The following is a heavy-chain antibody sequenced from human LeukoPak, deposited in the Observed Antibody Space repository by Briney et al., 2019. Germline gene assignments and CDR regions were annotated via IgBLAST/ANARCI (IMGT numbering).Heavy chain of an antibody. CDR3: AIGPPYGGYSD. Sequence: PGGSLRLSCAASGFTFTTYAMTWVRQAPGKGLEWVSTINGSGGKTYYADSLKGRFTISRDNSKNTLYLQLNSLRAEDTAVYSCAIGPPYGGYSDWGQGTLVTVSS. CDR2: INGSGGKT. D-gene: IGHD5-12*01. J-gene: IGHJ4*02. V-gene: IGHV3-23*01. CDR1: GFTFTTYA.